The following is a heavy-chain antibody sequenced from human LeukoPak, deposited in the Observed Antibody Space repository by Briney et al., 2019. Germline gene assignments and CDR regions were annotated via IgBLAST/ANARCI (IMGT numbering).Heavy chain of an antibody. D-gene: IGHD6-6*01. CDR2: IYTSGST. V-gene: IGHV4-4*07. CDR1: GGSISSYY. Sequence: SETLSLTCTVSGGSISSYYWSWIRQPAGMGLEWIGRIYTSGSTNYNPSLKSRVTMSVDASKNQFSLKLSSVTAADTAVYYCARGVYSSSSSGFDYWGQGTLVTVSS. CDR3: ARGVYSSSSSGFDY. J-gene: IGHJ4*02.